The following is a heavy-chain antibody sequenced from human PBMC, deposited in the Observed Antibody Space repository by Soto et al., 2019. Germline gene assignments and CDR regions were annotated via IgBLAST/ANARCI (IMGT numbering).Heavy chain of an antibody. CDR3: ARGGNGDNVGYWYFDL. V-gene: IGHV1-46*01. CDR2: INPGGVST. Sequence: QVQLVQSGAEVKKPGASVEVSCKASGYTFTTYYIHWVRHAPGQGLEWMGVINPGGVSTKYAQTVPDRVTMTSDTSTRTVYMDVSSVRAEDTAVYFCARGGNGDNVGYWYFDLWGRGTQVTVSP. CDR1: GYTFTTYY. D-gene: IGHD4-17*01. J-gene: IGHJ2*01.